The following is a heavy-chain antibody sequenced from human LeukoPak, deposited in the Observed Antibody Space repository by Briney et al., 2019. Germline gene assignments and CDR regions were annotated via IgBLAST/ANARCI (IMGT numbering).Heavy chain of an antibody. Sequence: SETLSLTCTVSGYSISSGYYWGWIRQPPGKGLEWIGGIYHSGSTYYNPSLKSRVTISVDTSKNQFSLKLSSVTAADTAVYYCAGVQARRALDYWGQGTLVTVSS. CDR1: GYSISSGYY. V-gene: IGHV4-38-2*02. CDR2: IYHSGST. J-gene: IGHJ4*02. CDR3: AGVQARRALDY. D-gene: IGHD4-11*01.